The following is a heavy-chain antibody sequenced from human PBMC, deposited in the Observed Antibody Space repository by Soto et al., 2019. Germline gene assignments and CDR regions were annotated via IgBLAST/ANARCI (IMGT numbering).Heavy chain of an antibody. CDR2: VSNDGIRK. D-gene: IGHD3-22*01. CDR1: GFIFSGSG. CDR3: ARWVGGSMYDNSGKCDS. J-gene: IGHJ5*01. Sequence: QVQLVESGGGVVQPGRSLRLTCAASGFIFSGSGMHWVRQAPGKGLEWVALVSNDGIRKYDGDSVKCRFTISRDNAENTLYLQMNRLRAEDTAVYYCARWVGGSMYDNSGKCDSWGQGTLVTVSS. V-gene: IGHV3-30*03.